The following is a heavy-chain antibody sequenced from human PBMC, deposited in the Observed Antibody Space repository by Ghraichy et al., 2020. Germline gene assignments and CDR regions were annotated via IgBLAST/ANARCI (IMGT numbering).Heavy chain of an antibody. CDR1: GGSISTYY. V-gene: IGHV4-59*01. J-gene: IGHJ5*02. CDR3: ARESHVNMRMPHTESYLHP. Sequence: SETLSLTCTVSGGSISTYYWSWLRRPPGKGLEWIGYIYYTGKATYNPSLQSRVTISLDTSKNQFSLHLNSVSAADTAVYFCARESHVNMRMPHTESYLHPWGQGTLVTVSS. D-gene: IGHD2/OR15-2a*01. CDR2: IYYTGKA.